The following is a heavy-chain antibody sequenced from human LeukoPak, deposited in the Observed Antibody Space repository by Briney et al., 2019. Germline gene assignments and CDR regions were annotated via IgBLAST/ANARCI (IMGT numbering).Heavy chain of an antibody. D-gene: IGHD5-24*01. J-gene: IGHJ4*02. CDR3: AKGSDGSNYDLDY. CDR1: GFSFRTYG. V-gene: IGHV3-30*02. CDR2: VRYDGTNK. Sequence: GGSLRLSCAASGFSFRTYGMHWVRQAPGKGLEWVAFVRYDGTNKYYADSVKGQFTISRDNSKNTLYLQVNSLRAEDTGVYFCAKGSDGSNYDLDYWGQGTLVTVSS.